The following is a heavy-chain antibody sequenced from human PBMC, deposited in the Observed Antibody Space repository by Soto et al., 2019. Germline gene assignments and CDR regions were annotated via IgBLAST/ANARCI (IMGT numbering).Heavy chain of an antibody. V-gene: IGHV1-18*01. Sequence: ASVKVSCKASGYTFTSYGISWVRQAPGQGLEWMGWISAYNGNTNYAQKFQGRVTMTTDTSTSTAYMELSSLRSEDTAVYYCARDLGVAGTVDIWGQGTMVTVSS. D-gene: IGHD6-19*01. CDR2: ISAYNGNT. CDR3: ARDLGVAGTVDI. J-gene: IGHJ3*02. CDR1: GYTFTSYG.